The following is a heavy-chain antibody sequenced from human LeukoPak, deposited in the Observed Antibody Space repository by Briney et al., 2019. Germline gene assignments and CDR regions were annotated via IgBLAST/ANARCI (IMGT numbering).Heavy chain of an antibody. CDR2: ITNNGTTI. V-gene: IGHV3-48*03. CDR1: GFTFSSYA. CDR3: ARDQWLAYYYHGMDV. Sequence: PGGSLRLACAASGFTFSSYAMNWVRQAPGKGLEWVSYITNNGTTIYYADSVKGRFTISRDNAENSLYLQMNSLRAEGTAIYYCARDQWLAYYYHGMDVWGQGTTVTVSS. D-gene: IGHD6-19*01. J-gene: IGHJ6*02.